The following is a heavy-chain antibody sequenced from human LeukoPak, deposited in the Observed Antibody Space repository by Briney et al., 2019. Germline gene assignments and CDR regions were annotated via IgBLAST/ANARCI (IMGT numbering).Heavy chain of an antibody. CDR3: AKLERVVVVAATPDY. V-gene: IGHV3-23*01. CDR2: ISGSGGST. Sequence: GGSLRLSCAASGFTFSSYSMNWVRQAPGKGLEWVSAISGSGGSTYYADSVKGRFTISRDNSKNTLYLQMNSLRAEDTAVYYCAKLERVVVVAATPDYWGQGTLVTVSS. D-gene: IGHD2-15*01. CDR1: GFTFSSYS. J-gene: IGHJ4*02.